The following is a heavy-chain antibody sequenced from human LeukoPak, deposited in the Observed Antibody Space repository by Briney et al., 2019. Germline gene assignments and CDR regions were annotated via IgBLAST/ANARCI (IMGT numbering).Heavy chain of an antibody. CDR2: IYSGGKT. D-gene: IGHD2-15*01. Sequence: PGGSLRLSCTVSGFTVSSNSWSWVRQAPGKGLEWVSFIYSGGKTHSSDSVKGRFTISRVNSKNTLYLQMSSLRAEDTAIYYCARRAGEYSHPYDYWGQGTLVTVSS. CDR1: GFTVSSNS. J-gene: IGHJ4*02. CDR3: ARRAGEYSHPYDY. V-gene: IGHV3-53*01.